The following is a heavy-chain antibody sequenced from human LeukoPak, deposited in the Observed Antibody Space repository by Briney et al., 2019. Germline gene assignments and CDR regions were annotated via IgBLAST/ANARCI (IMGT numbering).Heavy chain of an antibody. CDR3: VRVFMVRGVIRKNDY. J-gene: IGHJ4*02. Sequence: ASVKVSCKASGYTFTSYGISWVRQAPGQGLEWMGWISAYNGNTNYAQKLQGRVTMTTDTSTSTAYMELRSLRSDDTAVYYCVRVFMVRGVIRKNDYWGQGTLVTVSS. D-gene: IGHD3-10*01. CDR1: GYTFTSYG. CDR2: ISAYNGNT. V-gene: IGHV1-18*01.